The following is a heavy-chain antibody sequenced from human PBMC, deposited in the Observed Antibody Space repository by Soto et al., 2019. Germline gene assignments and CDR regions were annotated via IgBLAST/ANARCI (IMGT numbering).Heavy chain of an antibody. D-gene: IGHD3-3*01. CDR3: AKDGAPGSSYDFWSGYYTTLPEYYYYYYYMDV. J-gene: IGHJ6*03. Sequence: GGSLRLSCAASGFTFSSYGMHWVRQAPGKGLEWVAVISYDGSNKYYADSVKGRFTISRDNSKNTLYLQMNSLRAEDTAVYYCAKDGAPGSSYDFWSGYYTTLPEYYYYYYYMDVWGKGTTVTVSS. CDR1: GFTFSSYG. CDR2: ISYDGSNK. V-gene: IGHV3-30*18.